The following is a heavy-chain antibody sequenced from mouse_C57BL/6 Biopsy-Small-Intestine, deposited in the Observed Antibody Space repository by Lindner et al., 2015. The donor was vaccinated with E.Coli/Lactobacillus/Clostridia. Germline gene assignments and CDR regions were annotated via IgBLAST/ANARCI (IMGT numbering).Heavy chain of an antibody. CDR2: IDPANGDT. V-gene: IGHV14-3*01. J-gene: IGHJ4*01. CDR1: GFNIKDDY. Sequence: VQLQESGAELVRPGASVKLSCTASGFNIKDDYIHWVKQRPAQGLEWIGRIDPANGDTKYVPKFQDKATITADTSSNTAYLQLSSLTSEDTAIYHCARSDGYYAMDYWGQGTSVTVSS. CDR3: ARSDGYYAMDY. D-gene: IGHD2-3*01.